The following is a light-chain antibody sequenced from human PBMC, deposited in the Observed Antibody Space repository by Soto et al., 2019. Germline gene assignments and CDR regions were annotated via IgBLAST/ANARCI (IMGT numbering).Light chain of an antibody. CDR3: HQYKNWSLT. J-gene: IGKJ5*01. V-gene: IGKV3-15*01. Sequence: EIEITESPATLDVAPGGTSTLSWSTSQSATSNLAWYQQRPGQAPRLLIYGASTRATGIPARFSGSGSGTEFTLTISSLQSEDFALYYCHQYKNWSLTFGQGTQVEIK. CDR1: QSATSN. CDR2: GAS.